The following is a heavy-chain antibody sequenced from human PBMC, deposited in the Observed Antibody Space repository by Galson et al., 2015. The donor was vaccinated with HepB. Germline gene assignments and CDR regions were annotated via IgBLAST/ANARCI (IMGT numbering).Heavy chain of an antibody. J-gene: IGHJ3*02. CDR1: GFTLSSFW. CDR3: ATSITMIVVVNGLGAFDI. V-gene: IGHV3-74*01. D-gene: IGHD3-22*01. Sequence: SLRLSCAASGFTLSSFWMHWVRQAPEKGLVWVSRIKTDGSSIDYADSVKGRFTISRDSAKNTLYLQMNSLRAEDTAVYYCATSITMIVVVNGLGAFDIWGQGTMVTVSS. CDR2: IKTDGSSI.